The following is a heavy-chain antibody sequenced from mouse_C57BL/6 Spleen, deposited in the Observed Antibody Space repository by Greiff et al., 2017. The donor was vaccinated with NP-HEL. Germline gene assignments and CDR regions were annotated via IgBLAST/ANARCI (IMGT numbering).Heavy chain of an antibody. CDR3: ARPRYYGSSYAMDY. D-gene: IGHD1-1*01. CDR1: GFTFSDYG. Sequence: EVQRVESGGGLVKPGGSLKLSCAASGFTFSDYGMHWVRQAPEKGLEWVAYISSGSSTIYYADTVKGRFTISRDNAKNTLFLQMTSLRSEDTAMYYCARPRYYGSSYAMDYWGQGTSVTVSS. V-gene: IGHV5-17*01. J-gene: IGHJ4*01. CDR2: ISSGSSTI.